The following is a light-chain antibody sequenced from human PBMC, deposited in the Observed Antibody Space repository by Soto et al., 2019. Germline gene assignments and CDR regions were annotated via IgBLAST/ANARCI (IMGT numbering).Light chain of an antibody. CDR2: EVS. CDR1: SSDVGGYNY. J-gene: IGLJ2*01. Sequence: QSALTQPPSASGSPGQSVTISCTGTSSDVGGYNYVSWYQQHPGKAPKLMIYEVSKRPSGVPDRFSGSKSGNTASLTVSGXXAEDXADYYCSSYAGSXNLVFGGGTK. V-gene: IGLV2-8*01. CDR3: SSYAGSXNLV.